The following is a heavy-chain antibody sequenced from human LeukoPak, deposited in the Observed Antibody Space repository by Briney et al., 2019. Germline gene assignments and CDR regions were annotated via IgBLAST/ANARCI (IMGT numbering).Heavy chain of an antibody. D-gene: IGHD2-2*01. CDR3: ASPAKGAYYFYYMDV. CDR2: ISTYNGDT. V-gene: IGHV1-18*01. J-gene: IGHJ6*03. CDR1: GFSFHTYG. Sequence: GASVKVSCKTSGFSFHTYGITWVRQAPGQGLEWMGWISTYNGDTNYAQKFHGRVSMTTDTSTNTAYLELRGLRSNDTAVYFCASPAKGAYYFYYMDVWGKGTTVTVS.